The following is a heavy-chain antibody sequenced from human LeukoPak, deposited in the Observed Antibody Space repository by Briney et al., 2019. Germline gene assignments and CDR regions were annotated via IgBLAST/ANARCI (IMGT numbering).Heavy chain of an antibody. D-gene: IGHD3-9*01. Sequence: PSETLSLTCTVSGGSISSGGYYWSWIRQHPGKGLEWIGYIYYSGSTYYNPSLKSRVTISVDTSKNQFSLKLSSVTAADTAVYYCARDRGILTGAEHHFDYWGQGTLVTVSS. V-gene: IGHV4-31*03. CDR3: ARDRGILTGAEHHFDY. J-gene: IGHJ4*02. CDR2: IYYSGST. CDR1: GGSISSGGYY.